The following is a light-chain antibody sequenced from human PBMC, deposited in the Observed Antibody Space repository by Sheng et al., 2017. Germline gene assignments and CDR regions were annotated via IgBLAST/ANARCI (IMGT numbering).Light chain of an antibody. V-gene: IGKV1-27*01. J-gene: IGKJ3*01. CDR1: QGIGKY. CDR2: ATS. CDR3: QKYNSAPFT. Sequence: DIQMTQSPSSLSASVGDRVTITCRANQGIGKYLAWFQQKPGKVPKLLIYATSTLQLGVPSRFSGSGSGTDFTLTISSLQPEDVATYYCQKYNSAPFTFGPGTKVDFK.